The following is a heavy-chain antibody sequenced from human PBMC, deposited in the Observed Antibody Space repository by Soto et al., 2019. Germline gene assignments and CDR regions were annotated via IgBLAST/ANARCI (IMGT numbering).Heavy chain of an antibody. CDR1: GFTFSSYW. D-gene: IGHD6-13*01. CDR2: IKRDGSEK. J-gene: IGHJ4*02. V-gene: IGHV3-7*04. CDR3: ARVLHPAATFDY. Sequence: EVQLVESGGGLVQPGGYLRLSCAASGFTFSSYWMSWVRQAPGKGLEWVDNIKRDGSEKYYVDSVKGRFTISRDSAKNSLYLQMNSLRAEDTAVYYCARVLHPAATFDYWGQGTLVTVSS.